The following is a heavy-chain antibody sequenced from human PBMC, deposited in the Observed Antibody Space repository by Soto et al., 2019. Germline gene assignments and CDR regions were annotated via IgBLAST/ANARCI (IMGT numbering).Heavy chain of an antibody. CDR1: GGSTSPYY. V-gene: IGHV4-59*01. CDR2: IDYSGGA. D-gene: IGHD7-27*01. CDR3: AIGRPWALYDY. J-gene: IGHJ4*02. Sequence: QVQLQESGPGLVKASETLSLTCTVSGGSTSPYYWSWLRQPPGKGLEWIGFIDYSGGARYNPSLKSRVTMSLDTSENQISLQLSSMTAADPAVYFCAIGRPWALYDYWGQGTLVTVSS.